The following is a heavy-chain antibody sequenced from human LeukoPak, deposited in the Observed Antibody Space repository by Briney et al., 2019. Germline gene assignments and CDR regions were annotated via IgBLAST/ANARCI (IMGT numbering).Heavy chain of an antibody. CDR3: ARAANLPLDY. J-gene: IGHJ4*02. CDR1: GYSISSGYF. CDR2: IYNSGST. V-gene: IGHV4-38-2*02. Sequence: SETLSLTCTVSGYSISSGYFWGWIRQTPGKGLEWIGSIYNSGSTYYNPSLKSRVTLSVDTSKNQFSLQLNSVTAADTAVYFCARAANLPLDYWGQGTLVTVSS.